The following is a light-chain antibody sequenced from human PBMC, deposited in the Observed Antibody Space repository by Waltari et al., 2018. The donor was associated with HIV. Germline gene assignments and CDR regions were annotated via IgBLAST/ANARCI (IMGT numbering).Light chain of an antibody. Sequence: EIVLTQSPATLSLSPGERATLSCRASQSVSSSYLAWYQQKPGQAPRLLIYGASSRATGIPDRFSGSGSGTDFTLTISRLEPEDFAVYYCQQYGNSPDSFGQGTKLEIK. CDR3: QQYGNSPDS. CDR2: GAS. V-gene: IGKV3-20*01. J-gene: IGKJ2*03. CDR1: QSVSSSY.